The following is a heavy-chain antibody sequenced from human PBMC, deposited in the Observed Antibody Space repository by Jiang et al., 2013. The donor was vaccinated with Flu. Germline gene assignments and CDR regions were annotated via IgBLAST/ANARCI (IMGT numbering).Heavy chain of an antibody. CDR3: ARGNYPPGIAAAGSRFDP. J-gene: IGHJ5*02. CDR2: HSGST. D-gene: IGHD6-13*01. Sequence: HSGSTNYNPSLKSRVTISVDTSKNQFSLKLSSVTAADTAVYYCARGNYPPGIAAAGSRFDPWGQGTLVTVVL. V-gene: IGHV4-34*01.